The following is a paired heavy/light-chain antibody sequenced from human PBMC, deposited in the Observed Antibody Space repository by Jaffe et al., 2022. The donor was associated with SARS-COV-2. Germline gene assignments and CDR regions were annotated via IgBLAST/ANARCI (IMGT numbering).Light chain of an antibody. Sequence: DIQMTQSPSTLSASVGDRVTITCRASQSIFRWLAWYQQKPGKAPKLLIYKASTLEDGVPSRFSGSGSGTEFTLTISSLQPDDFATYYCQQYDGFSVWTFGQGTKVEIK. J-gene: IGKJ1*01. V-gene: IGKV1-5*03. CDR1: QSIFRW. CDR2: KAS. CDR3: QQYDGFSVWT.
Heavy chain of an antibody. V-gene: IGHV4-39*01. D-gene: IGHD2-8*01. CDR2: IFYGGST. CDR3: ARHVFHTATDY. CDR1: GVPISSSSYY. Sequence: QLQLQESGPGLVKPSETLSLTCTVSGVPISSSSYYWGWIRQPPGKGLEWIGNIFYGGSTQYNPSLKSRVTMSVDTPRNQFSLKLSSVTAADTAVYYCARHVFHTATDYWGQGTLVTVSS. J-gene: IGHJ4*02.